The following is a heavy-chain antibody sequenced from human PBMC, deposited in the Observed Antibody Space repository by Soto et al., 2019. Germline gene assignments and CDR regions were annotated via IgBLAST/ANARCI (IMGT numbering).Heavy chain of an antibody. CDR1: GFTFSSYA. CDR2: ISGSGGST. J-gene: IGHJ4*02. CDR3: AKGGGYYDSSGYDY. V-gene: IGHV3-23*01. D-gene: IGHD3-22*01. Sequence: GGSLRLSCAASGFTFSSYAMSWVRQAPGKGLEWVSAISGSGGSTYYADSVKGRFTISRDNSKNTLYLQMNSLRAEDTAVYYCAKGGGYYDSSGYDYWGQGTLVTVSS.